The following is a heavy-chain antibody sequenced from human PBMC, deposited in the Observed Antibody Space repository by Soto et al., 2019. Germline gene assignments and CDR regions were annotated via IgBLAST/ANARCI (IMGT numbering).Heavy chain of an antibody. CDR2: ISSTGDTI. V-gene: IGHV3-23*01. J-gene: IGHJ3*02. Sequence: EVQLLESGGDLVQPGGSLRLSCAASGFTFSSYAMSWVRQAPGKGLEWVSGISSTGDTIYYADSVKGRFTISRDISKNTPYLRMSSLRAEDTAVYYCANTGYSVSGARAFDIWGQGTMVTVSS. D-gene: IGHD3-10*01. CDR1: GFTFSSYA. CDR3: ANTGYSVSGARAFDI.